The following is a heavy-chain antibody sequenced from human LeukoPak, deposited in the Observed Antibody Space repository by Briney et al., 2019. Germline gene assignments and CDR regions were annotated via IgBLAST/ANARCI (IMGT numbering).Heavy chain of an antibody. J-gene: IGHJ4*02. CDR3: AKDGNYFDSSGYLIPFDY. V-gene: IGHV3-23*01. CDR1: GFTFSRFA. Sequence: GGSLRLSCAASGFTFSRFAMSWVRQAPGKGLEWVSSISGSNRTTYYADSVKGRFTISRDNSKNLLYLQMNSLRADDTAVYYCAKDGNYFDSSGYLIPFDYWGQGTLVTVSS. D-gene: IGHD3-22*01. CDR2: ISGSNRTT.